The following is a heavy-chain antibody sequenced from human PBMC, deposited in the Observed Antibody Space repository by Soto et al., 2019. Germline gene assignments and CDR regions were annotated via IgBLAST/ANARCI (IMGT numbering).Heavy chain of an antibody. D-gene: IGHD3-16*01. CDR3: ARDLGGPDY. CDR1: GFTLSAYW. Sequence: GGSLRLSCAASGFTLSAYWMHWVRQAPGRGLEWVSRLSSDGFGTAYADSVKGRFHISRDNARDTLFLQMNGLRAEDTAVYYCARDLGGPDYWGRGTLVTVSS. J-gene: IGHJ4*02. CDR2: LSSDGFGT. V-gene: IGHV3-74*03.